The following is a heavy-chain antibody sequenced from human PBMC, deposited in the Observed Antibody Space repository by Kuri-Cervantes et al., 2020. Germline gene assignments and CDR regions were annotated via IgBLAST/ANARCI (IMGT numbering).Heavy chain of an antibody. J-gene: IGHJ4*02. Sequence: GESLKISCAASGFTFDDYAMSWVRQAPGKGLEWVSAISGSGGSTYYADSVKGRFTISRDNSKNTLYLQMNSLRAEDTAVYYCARLGDYVWGSYRGFDYWGQGTLVTVSS. D-gene: IGHD3-16*02. CDR3: ARLGDYVWGSYRGFDY. CDR1: GFTFDDYA. CDR2: ISGSGGST. V-gene: IGHV3-23*01.